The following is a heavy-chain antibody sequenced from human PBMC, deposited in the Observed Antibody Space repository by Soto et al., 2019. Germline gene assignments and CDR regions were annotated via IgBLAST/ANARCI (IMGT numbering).Heavy chain of an antibody. CDR2: IYYSGTT. Sequence: SETLSLTCNVSGASISSYNYWSWIRQSPGKGLEWIGYIYYSGTTRYNPSFDSRVTISIDTSKNQFSLRLSSVTAADTAVYYCARDSSGGYNWFDPWGPGTLVTVSS. D-gene: IGHD6-19*01. CDR1: GASISSYNY. V-gene: IGHV4-59*01. CDR3: ARDSSGGYNWFDP. J-gene: IGHJ5*02.